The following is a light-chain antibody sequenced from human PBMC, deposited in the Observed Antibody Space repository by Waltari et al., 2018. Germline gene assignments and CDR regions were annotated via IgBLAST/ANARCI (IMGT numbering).Light chain of an antibody. J-gene: IGLJ1*01. V-gene: IGLV1-44*01. CDR3: AAWDDSLNGYV. CDR2: YAG. CDR1: SSNIGSNT. Sequence: QSTLTQPSSASGTPGQRVTIPCSGSSSNIGSNTVNWYQQLPGTAPKLLIYYAGQGPSGFSTRFSGSESVCSASLAFSGLQSEDEAHYYCAAWDDSLNGYVFGSGTEVTVL.